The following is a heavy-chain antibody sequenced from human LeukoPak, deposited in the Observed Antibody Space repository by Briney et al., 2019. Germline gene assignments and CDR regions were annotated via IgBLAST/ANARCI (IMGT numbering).Heavy chain of an antibody. D-gene: IGHD3-22*01. CDR1: DFTFNTYD. V-gene: IGHV3-48*04. CDR3: ARDIGTYDSSSYYSDY. CDR2: INTRSSTM. Sequence: SGGSLRLSCAASDFTFNTYDMNWVRQAPGKGLEWVSFINTRSSTMYYADSVKGRFTISRDNAKNSLYLQMNSLRAEDTAVYYCARDIGTYDSSSYYSDYWGQGTLVTVSS. J-gene: IGHJ4*02.